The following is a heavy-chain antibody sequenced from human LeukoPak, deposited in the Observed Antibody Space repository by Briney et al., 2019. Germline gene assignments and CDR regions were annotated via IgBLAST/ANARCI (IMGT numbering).Heavy chain of an antibody. V-gene: IGHV1-18*01. J-gene: IGHJ3*02. Sequence: ASVKVSCKASGYTFTNYGISWVRQAPGHGLEWMGWISAYNGNTYYVDRLQDRLTMTTDTSTNIAYMELSGLASDDTPVYCSARDRPYRGSQQARGLFDIWGQGTTVPVSS. D-gene: IGHD3-10*01. CDR3: ARDRPYRGSQQARGLFDI. CDR2: ISAYNGNT. CDR1: GYTFTNYG.